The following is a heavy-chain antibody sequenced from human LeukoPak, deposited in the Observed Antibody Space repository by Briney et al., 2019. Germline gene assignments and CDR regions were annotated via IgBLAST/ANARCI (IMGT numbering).Heavy chain of an antibody. CDR3: ARDRRGYYDSSGFTTDAFDI. D-gene: IGHD3-22*01. CDR1: GGSTSSYY. CDR2: IYYSGST. Sequence: SETLSLTCTVSGGSTSSYYWSWIRQPPGKGLEWIGYIYYSGSTNYNPSLKSRVTISVDTSKNQFSLKLSSVTAADTAVYYCARDRRGYYDSSGFTTDAFDIWGQGTMVTVSS. J-gene: IGHJ3*02. V-gene: IGHV4-59*01.